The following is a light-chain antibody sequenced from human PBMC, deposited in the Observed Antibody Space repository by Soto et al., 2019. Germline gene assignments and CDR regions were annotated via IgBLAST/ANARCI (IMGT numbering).Light chain of an antibody. CDR3: QQYGRSPIS. V-gene: IGKV3-20*01. Sequence: EIVLTQSPGTLSLSPGEGATLSCRASQGVSSRYLAWYQHKPGQAPRLLVYDASRRATGIPDRFSGSGSGPDFTLTINRLKPEVFAVYYCQQYGRSPISFGPGTKVDIK. J-gene: IGKJ3*01. CDR2: DAS. CDR1: QGVSSRY.